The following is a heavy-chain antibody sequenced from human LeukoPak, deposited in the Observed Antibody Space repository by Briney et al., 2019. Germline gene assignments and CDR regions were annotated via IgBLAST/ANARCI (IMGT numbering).Heavy chain of an antibody. CDR2: IFPRGGEI. CDR1: GFTFSTFA. CDR3: ACRRWETSAVDY. Sequence: GGSLRLSCAASGFTFSTFAMIWVRQPPGKGLEWVSSIFPRGGEIHYADSVRGRFTISRDNSKSTLSLQMNSLRAEDTAVYFCACRRWETSAVDYWGQGTLVTVSS. D-gene: IGHD1-26*01. V-gene: IGHV3-23*01. J-gene: IGHJ4*02.